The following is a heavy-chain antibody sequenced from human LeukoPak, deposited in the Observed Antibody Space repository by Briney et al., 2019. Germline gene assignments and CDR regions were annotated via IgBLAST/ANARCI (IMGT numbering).Heavy chain of an antibody. Sequence: GGSLRLSCAASGFTFSSYAMSWVRQAPGKGLEWVSAIRGSGGSTYYADSVKGRFTISRDNSKNTLYLQMNSLRAEDTAVYYCAKWSAYYYDSSGYHDAFDIWGQGTMVTVSS. CDR3: AKWSAYYYDSSGYHDAFDI. CDR1: GFTFSSYA. CDR2: IRGSGGST. J-gene: IGHJ3*02. V-gene: IGHV3-23*01. D-gene: IGHD3-22*01.